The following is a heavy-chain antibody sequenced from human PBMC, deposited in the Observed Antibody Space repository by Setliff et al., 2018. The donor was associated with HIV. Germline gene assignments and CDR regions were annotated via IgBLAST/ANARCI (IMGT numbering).Heavy chain of an antibody. Sequence: PSETLSLTCTVSGGSISSFYWSWIRQPPGKGLEWIGYIYYSGSTNYNPSLKSRVTISVDTSKNQFSLKLSSVTAADTAVYYCAGDTGDRFSYYYMDVWGKGTTVTVSS. J-gene: IGHJ6*03. V-gene: IGHV4-59*01. CDR2: IYYSGST. CDR1: GGSISSFY. CDR3: AGDTGDRFSYYYMDV. D-gene: IGHD7-27*01.